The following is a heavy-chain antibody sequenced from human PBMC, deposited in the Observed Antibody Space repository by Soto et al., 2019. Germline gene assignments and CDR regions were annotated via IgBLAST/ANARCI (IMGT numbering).Heavy chain of an antibody. CDR1: GFTFSSYA. CDR2: ISGSGGST. Sequence: GGSLRLSCAASGFTFSSYAMSWVRQAPGKGLEWVSAISGSGGSTYYPDSVKGRCTISRDKSKNTLYLQMNSLRAEDTAVYYCAIYVKSIAARPPYYYYYMDVWGKGTTVTVSS. V-gene: IGHV3-23*01. CDR3: AIYVKSIAARPPYYYYYMDV. D-gene: IGHD6-6*01. J-gene: IGHJ6*03.